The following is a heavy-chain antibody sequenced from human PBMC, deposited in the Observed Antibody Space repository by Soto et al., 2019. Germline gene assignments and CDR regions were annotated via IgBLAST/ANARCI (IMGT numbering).Heavy chain of an antibody. J-gene: IGHJ4*02. CDR1: GYTFTGYY. D-gene: IGHD1-1*01. CDR2: INPNSGGT. V-gene: IGHV1-2*02. CDR3: ATLDPTGNLDY. Sequence: ASGKGSCKASGYTFTGYYMHWVRQAPGQGLEWMGWINPNSGGTNYAQKFQGRVTMTRDTSISTAYMELSRLRSDDTAVYYCATLDPTGNLDYWGQGTLVTVYS.